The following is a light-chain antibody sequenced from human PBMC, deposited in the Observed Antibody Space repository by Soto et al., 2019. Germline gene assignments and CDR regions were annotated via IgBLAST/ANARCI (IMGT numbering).Light chain of an antibody. V-gene: IGLV3-21*04. CDR1: NIGSKS. CDR3: QVWDSSSDHP. J-gene: IGLJ2*01. Sequence: SYELTQPPSVSVAPGKTARITCGGNNIGSKSVHWYQQKPGQAPVLVIYYDSDRPSGIPERFSGSNSGHTATLTISRVEAGDEADYYCQVWDSSSDHPFGGGTKLTVL. CDR2: YDS.